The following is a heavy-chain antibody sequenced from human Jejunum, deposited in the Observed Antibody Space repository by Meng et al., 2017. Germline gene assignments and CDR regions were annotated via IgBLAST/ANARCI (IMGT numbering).Heavy chain of an antibody. Sequence: GGSLRLSCAASGFTFSSYAMHWVRQAPGKGLEWVAHISYDGSLQYFADSVRGRFTISRDNSDHTLYLQMNSLTEEDTAVYYCAKNSGTYSLTGGGDVFDIWGQGTMVTVSS. CDR3: AKNSGTYSLTGGGDVFDI. V-gene: IGHV3-30*01. CDR2: ISYDGSLQ. J-gene: IGHJ3*02. D-gene: IGHD1-26*01. CDR1: GFTFSSYA.